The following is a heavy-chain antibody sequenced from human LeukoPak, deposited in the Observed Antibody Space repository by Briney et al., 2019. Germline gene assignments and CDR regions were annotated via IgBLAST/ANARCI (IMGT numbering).Heavy chain of an antibody. D-gene: IGHD2-15*01. CDR2: IYYCGST. Sequence: SETLSLTCTVSGGSITSSSYYWGWIRQPPGKGLEWIGSIYYCGSTFYNPSLQSRVTISVDTSKTQFSLNLSSVTAEDTAVYFCARHDRLPSAGSRNCFDPWGQGTLVTVSS. CDR3: ARHDRLPSAGSRNCFDP. CDR1: GGSITSSSYY. V-gene: IGHV4-39*01. J-gene: IGHJ5*02.